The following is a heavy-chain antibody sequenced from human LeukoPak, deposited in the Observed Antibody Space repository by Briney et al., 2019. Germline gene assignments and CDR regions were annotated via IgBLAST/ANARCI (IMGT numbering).Heavy chain of an antibody. CDR2: IYPGDSDT. V-gene: IGHV5-51*01. Sequence: GESLKISCKGSGYSFTSYWISWVRQMPGKGLEWMGIIYPGDSDTRYSPSFQGQVTISADKSISTAYLQWSSLKASDTAMYYCAREAGRSGWYSDWFDPWGQGTLVTVSS. D-gene: IGHD6-19*01. CDR1: GYSFTSYW. CDR3: AREAGRSGWYSDWFDP. J-gene: IGHJ5*02.